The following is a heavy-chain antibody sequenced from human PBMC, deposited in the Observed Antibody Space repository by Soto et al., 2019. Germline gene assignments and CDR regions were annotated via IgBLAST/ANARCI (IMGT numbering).Heavy chain of an antibody. D-gene: IGHD3-22*01. V-gene: IGHV4-39*02. CDR3: VRARSTDSRPDY. CDR1: RGSISSGTNY. J-gene: IGHJ4*02. Sequence: PSETLSLTCTVSRGSISSGTNYWAWIRQPPGKGLEWIANIYYSGSTFYNPSLKSRVTISLDTSKNQFSLKLRSVTAADTAVYFCVRARSTDSRPDYWGQGTLVTVSS. CDR2: IYYSGST.